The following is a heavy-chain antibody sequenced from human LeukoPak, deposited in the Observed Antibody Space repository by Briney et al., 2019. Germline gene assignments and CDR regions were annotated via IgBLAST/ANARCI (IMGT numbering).Heavy chain of an antibody. D-gene: IGHD6-13*01. CDR2: ISGSGGST. CDR1: GFTFSSYA. Sequence: GASLRLSCAASGFTFSSYAMSWVRQAPGKGLEWVSAISGSGGSTYYADSVKGRFTISRDNSKNTLYLQMNSLRAEDTAVYYCAKDRGHSSSWTLGMDVWGQGTTVTVSS. J-gene: IGHJ6*02. V-gene: IGHV3-23*01. CDR3: AKDRGHSSSWTLGMDV.